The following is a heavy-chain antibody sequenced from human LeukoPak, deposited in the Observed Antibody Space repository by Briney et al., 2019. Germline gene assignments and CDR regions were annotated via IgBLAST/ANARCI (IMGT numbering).Heavy chain of an antibody. CDR2: INTKGET. CDR3: ARGRVVGAGNWFDP. J-gene: IGHJ5*02. D-gene: IGHD1-26*01. CDR1: GVSMSAYQ. V-gene: IGHV4-4*09. Sequence: SETLSLTCTVSGVSMSAYQWSWVRQSPEKGLEWIGCINTKGETSYNPSLKSRVTTSVDTSKSQFSLRLTSVTAADTAVYYCARGRVVGAGNWFDPWGQGTLVTVSS.